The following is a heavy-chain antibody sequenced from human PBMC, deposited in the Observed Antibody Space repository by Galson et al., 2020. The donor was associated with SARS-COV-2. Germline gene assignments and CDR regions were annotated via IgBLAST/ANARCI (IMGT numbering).Heavy chain of an antibody. CDR3: ARDAIAVAPFDY. V-gene: IGHV3-33*01. CDR1: GFTFSSYG. J-gene: IGHJ4*02. D-gene: IGHD6-19*01. Sequence: GESLKISCAASGFTFSSYGMHWVRQAPGKGLEWVAVIWYDGSNKYYADSVKGRFTISRDNSKNTLYLQMNSLRAEDTAVYYCARDAIAVAPFDYWGRGTLATVSS. CDR2: IWYDGSNK.